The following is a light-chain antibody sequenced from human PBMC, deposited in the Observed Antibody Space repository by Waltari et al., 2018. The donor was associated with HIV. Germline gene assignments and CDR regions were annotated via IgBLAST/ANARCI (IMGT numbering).Light chain of an antibody. Sequence: QSVLSQPPSASGTPGQRVTISCSGSSFNIGSNTVNWYQQLPGTAPKLLINSNNKRPSGIPDRFSGSSAGADRFLIIASLQSEDEADYYCQTWGTGIVFGGGTKVTVL. CDR3: QTWGTGIV. V-gene: IGLV1-44*01. J-gene: IGLJ3*02. CDR2: SNN. CDR1: SFNIGSNT.